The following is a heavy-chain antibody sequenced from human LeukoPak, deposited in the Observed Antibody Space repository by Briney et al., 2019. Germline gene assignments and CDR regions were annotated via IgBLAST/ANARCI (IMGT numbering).Heavy chain of an antibody. V-gene: IGHV4-39*01. CDR3: ARLNRQCSGGSCHYGWLDP. Sequence: SETLSLTCAASGYSISSTSYYWAWLPQPPGRGLEWIGAIYYSGATYYNPSLQSRVTISVDTSKSQFSLKLSSVTAADTAVYYCARLNRQCSGGSCHYGWLDPWGKGNLVSVSS. CDR2: IYYSGAT. D-gene: IGHD2-15*01. J-gene: IGHJ5*02. CDR1: GYSISSTSYY.